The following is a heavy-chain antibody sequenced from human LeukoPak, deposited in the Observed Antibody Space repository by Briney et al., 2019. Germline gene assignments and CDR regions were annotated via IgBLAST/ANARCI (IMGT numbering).Heavy chain of an antibody. D-gene: IGHD3-10*01. CDR1: GYIFTDYH. J-gene: IGHJ4*02. CDR3: ARAPGGAHFDY. V-gene: IGHV1-46*01. CDR2: INPTGSIT. Sequence: ASVKVSCKAFGYIFTDYHIHWVRQAPGQGLAWMGIINPTGSITAYAQKFLGRVTMTRDTSTSTVYMELTSLRSEDTAVYYCARAPGGAHFDYWGQGTLVTVSS.